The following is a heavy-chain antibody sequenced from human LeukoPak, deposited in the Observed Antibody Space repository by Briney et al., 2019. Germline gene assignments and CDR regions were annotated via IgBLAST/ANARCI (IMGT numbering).Heavy chain of an antibody. D-gene: IGHD3-9*01. V-gene: IGHV3-30*02. CDR3: AKLLRYFDLDAFDI. CDR2: IRYDGSNK. Sequence: GGSLRLSCAGSGFTFRNYSMSWVRQAPGKGLEWVAFIRYDGSNKYYADSVKGRFTISRDNSKNTLYLQMNSLRAEDTAVYYCAKLLRYFDLDAFDIWGQGTMVTVSS. CDR1: GFTFRNYS. J-gene: IGHJ3*02.